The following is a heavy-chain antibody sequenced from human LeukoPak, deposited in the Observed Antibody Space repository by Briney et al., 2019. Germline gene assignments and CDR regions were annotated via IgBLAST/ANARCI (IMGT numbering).Heavy chain of an antibody. CDR2: FIPVFGPA. CDR3: ARDNSVRGEAWWFNP. V-gene: IGHV1-69*13. Sequence: SVKVSCKASGGTFSNYAVSWVRQAPGQGLEWMGGFIPVFGPANYAQKFQGRVTITADESTSTAYMELSSLRSEDTAVYYCARDNSVRGEAWWFNPWGQGTLVTVSS. D-gene: IGHD2-21*01. J-gene: IGHJ5*02. CDR1: GGTFSNYA.